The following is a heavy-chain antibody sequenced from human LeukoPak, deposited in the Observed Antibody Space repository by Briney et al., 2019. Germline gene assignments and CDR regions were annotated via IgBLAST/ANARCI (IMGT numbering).Heavy chain of an antibody. CDR2: IKQDGSEK. V-gene: IGHV3-7*04. CDR1: GFTFSSYW. CDR3: GRFTRSGDSVY. Sequence: GGPLRLSCAASGFTFSSYWMSWVRKAPGKGLEWVANIKQDGSEKQYVDSVKGRFAISRDNAENSLYLQMNSLKAEDTAVYYCGRFTRSGDSVYWGQGTLVTVSS. D-gene: IGHD7-27*01. J-gene: IGHJ4*02.